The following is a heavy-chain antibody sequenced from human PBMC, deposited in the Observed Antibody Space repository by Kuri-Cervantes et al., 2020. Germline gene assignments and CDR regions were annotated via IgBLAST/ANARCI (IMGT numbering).Heavy chain of an antibody. D-gene: IGHD6-25*01. Sequence: GGSLRLSCAASGFTFSCYDMHWVRQGTGKGLEWVSGINTAGDTYYPGSVKGQFTISRENAKNSLYLQMNSLRAGDTAVYYCATPPSGYSSGGYWGQGTLVTVSS. J-gene: IGHJ4*02. V-gene: IGHV3-13*01. CDR3: ATPPSGYSSGGY. CDR1: GFTFSCYD. CDR2: INTAGDT.